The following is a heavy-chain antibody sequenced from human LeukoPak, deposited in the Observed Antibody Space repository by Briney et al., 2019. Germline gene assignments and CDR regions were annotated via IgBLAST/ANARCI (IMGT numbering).Heavy chain of an antibody. J-gene: IGHJ4*02. CDR2: ISYDGSNK. CDR1: GFTFSSYG. V-gene: IGHV3-30*03. D-gene: IGHD6-19*01. Sequence: HPGGSLRLSCAASGFTFSSYGMHWVRQAPGKGLEWVAVISYDGSNKYYADSVKGRFTISRDNSKNTLYLQMNSLRAEDTAVYYCATEGRRERLVVAEPFDYWGQGTLVTVSS. CDR3: ATEGRRERLVVAEPFDY.